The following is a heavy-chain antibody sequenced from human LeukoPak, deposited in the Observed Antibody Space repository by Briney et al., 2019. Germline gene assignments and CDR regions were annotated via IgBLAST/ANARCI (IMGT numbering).Heavy chain of an antibody. J-gene: IGHJ5*02. D-gene: IGHD2-2*01. CDR2: IYYSGST. V-gene: IGHV4-59*01. CDR3: ARDLLEGYCSSTSCYGWFDP. Sequence: PSETLSLTCTVSGGSISSYYWSWIRQPPGKGLEWIGYIYYSGSTNYNPSLKSRVTISVDTSKNQFSLKLSSVTAADTAVYYCARDLLEGYCSSTSCYGWFDPWGQGTLVTVSS. CDR1: GGSISSYY.